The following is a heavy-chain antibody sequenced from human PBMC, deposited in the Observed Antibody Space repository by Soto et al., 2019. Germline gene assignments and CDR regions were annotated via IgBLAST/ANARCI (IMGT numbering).Heavy chain of an antibody. J-gene: IGHJ6*02. D-gene: IGHD2-2*01. Sequence: PGGSLRLSCAASGFTFSSYAMSWVRQAPGKGLEWVSAISGSGGSTYYADSVKGRFTISRDNSKNTLYLQMNSLRAEDTAVYYCAKDVGQGSDCSSTSCYRPFGMDVWGQGTTVTVSS. V-gene: IGHV3-23*01. CDR2: ISGSGGST. CDR3: AKDVGQGSDCSSTSCYRPFGMDV. CDR1: GFTFSSYA.